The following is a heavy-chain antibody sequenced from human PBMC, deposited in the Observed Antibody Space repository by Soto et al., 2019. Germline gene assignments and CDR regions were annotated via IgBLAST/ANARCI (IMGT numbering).Heavy chain of an antibody. CDR1: GGSISSGGYS. J-gene: IGHJ4*02. V-gene: IGHV4-30-2*01. CDR2: IYHSGST. Sequence: QLQLQESGSGLVKPSQTLSLTCAVSGGSISSGGYSWSWIRQPPGKGLEWIGYIYHSGSTYYNPSLKSRVTISVDRSKNQFSLKLSSVTAADTAVYYCAREPRGYCSSTSCSAGFDYWGQGTLVTVSS. D-gene: IGHD2-2*01. CDR3: AREPRGYCSSTSCSAGFDY.